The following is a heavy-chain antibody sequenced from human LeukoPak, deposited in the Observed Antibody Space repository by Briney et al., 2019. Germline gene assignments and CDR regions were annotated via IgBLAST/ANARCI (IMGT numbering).Heavy chain of an antibody. CDR3: AKGGKWDVTPFDY. D-gene: IGHD1-26*01. CDR1: GFTFTSYS. V-gene: IGHV3-23*01. CDR2: ISGGGGST. J-gene: IGHJ4*02. Sequence: GGSLRLSCAASGFTFTSYSMNWVRQAPGKGLEWVSTISGGGGSTYYADSVKGRFTISRDNSKNALYLQVNSLRAEDTAVYYCAKGGKWDVTPFDYWGQGTLVTVSS.